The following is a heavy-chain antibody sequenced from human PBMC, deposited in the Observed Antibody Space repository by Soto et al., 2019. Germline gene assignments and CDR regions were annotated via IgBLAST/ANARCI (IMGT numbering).Heavy chain of an antibody. Sequence: GGSLRLSCSASGFIFSESTIYWVRQVPGKGLEVISAVSTSGRSTYYADSVKDRFTISRDNSKNTLFLQMGSLRPEDTAIYYCVKQAHGLDGVAFDYWGQGTQVTVSS. D-gene: IGHD2-15*01. CDR1: GFIFSEST. V-gene: IGHV3-64D*06. CDR2: VSTSGRST. CDR3: VKQAHGLDGVAFDY. J-gene: IGHJ4*02.